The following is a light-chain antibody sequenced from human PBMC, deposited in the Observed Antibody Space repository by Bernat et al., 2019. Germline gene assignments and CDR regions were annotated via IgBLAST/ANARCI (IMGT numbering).Light chain of an antibody. V-gene: IGLV2-14*03. CDR1: SSDVGRYEY. CDR2: DVI. CDR3: SSFTSSITVV. Sequence: QSALTQPASVSGSPGQSITISCTGTSSDVGRYEYVSWYQHHPDRAPQLIIYDVIKRPSGVSNRFSASKSGNTSSLTISGLQTEDEADYYCSSFTSSITVVFGGGTNLTVL. J-gene: IGLJ3*02.